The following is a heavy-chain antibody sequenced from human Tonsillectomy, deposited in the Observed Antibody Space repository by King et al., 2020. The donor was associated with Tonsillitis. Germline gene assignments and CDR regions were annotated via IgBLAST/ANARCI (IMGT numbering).Heavy chain of an antibody. CDR1: GYTFINYD. CDR2: MNPHSGDT. V-gene: IGHV1-8*01. CDR3: VRGALSRVLGY. D-gene: IGHD3-10*01. Sequence: QLVQSGAEVKKPGASVKVSCKASGYTFINYDINWVRQATGQGLEWMGWMNPHSGDTGYAQKFQGRLTMTRNTSISTAYMELSSLRSEDTAVYYCVRGALSRVLGYWGQGTLVTVSS. J-gene: IGHJ4*02.